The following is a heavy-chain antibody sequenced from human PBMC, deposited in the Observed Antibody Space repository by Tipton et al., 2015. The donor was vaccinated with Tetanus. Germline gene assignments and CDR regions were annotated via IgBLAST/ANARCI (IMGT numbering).Heavy chain of an antibody. D-gene: IGHD6-19*01. CDR1: GGSFSGYY. CDR2: INHNGST. V-gene: IGHV4-34*01. CDR3: PNKAYGMDV. Sequence: TLSLTCVVYGGSFSGYYWSWVRPPPGKGLGWIWEINHNGSTNYNPSLKSRAIISVDPIPVDTAVYYCARRGLGYSSHWYPNKAYGMDVWGQGTTVTVSS. J-gene: IGHJ6*02.